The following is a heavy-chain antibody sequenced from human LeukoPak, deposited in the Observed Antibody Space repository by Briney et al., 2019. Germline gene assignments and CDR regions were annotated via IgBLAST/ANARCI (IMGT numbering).Heavy chain of an antibody. CDR3: ARQKVGSTTIFDC. CDR2: IRYDGSNK. V-gene: IGHV3-30*02. CDR1: GFTFSSYG. D-gene: IGHD1-26*01. Sequence: PGGSLRLSCAASGFTFSSYGMHWVRQAPGKGLEWVAFIRYDGSNKYYADSVKGRFTISRDNAKNSLYLQMNSLRAEDTAVYYCARQKVGSTTIFDCWGQGTLVTVSS. J-gene: IGHJ4*02.